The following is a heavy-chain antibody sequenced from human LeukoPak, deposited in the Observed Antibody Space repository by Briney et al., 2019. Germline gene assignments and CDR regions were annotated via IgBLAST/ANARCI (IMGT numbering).Heavy chain of an antibody. CDR1: GFTFSNYA. CDR2: ISTRGDTT. V-gene: IGHV3-23*01. D-gene: IGHD2-2*01. CDR3: AKDPLGYCSSTSCYGSVHYYYGMDV. Sequence: PGGSLRLSCAASGFTFSNYAMNWVRQAPGKGLEWVSTISTRGDTTYYGDTVKGRFIISRDSFKDTLYLQMNSLRAEDTAVYYCAKDPLGYCSSTSCYGSVHYYYGMDVWGQGTTVTVSS. J-gene: IGHJ6*02.